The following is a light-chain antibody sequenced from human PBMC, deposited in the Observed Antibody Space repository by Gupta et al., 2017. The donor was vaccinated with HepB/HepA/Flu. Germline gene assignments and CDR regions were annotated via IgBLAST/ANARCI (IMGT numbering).Light chain of an antibody. V-gene: IGKV3-15*01. J-gene: IGKJ1*01. CDR2: GAS. CDR3: QQDNKWPRT. Sequence: EIVMTQSPATLSVSPGERATLSCRASQSVSSNLAWYQQKPGQAPRLLIYGASTRATGIPARFSGSGSGTEFTLTISSLQSEDFAVYYCQQDNKWPRTFGQGTKVESK. CDR1: QSVSSN.